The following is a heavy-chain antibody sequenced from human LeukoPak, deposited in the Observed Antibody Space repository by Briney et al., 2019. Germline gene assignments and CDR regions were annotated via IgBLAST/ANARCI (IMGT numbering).Heavy chain of an antibody. CDR1: GFTFSSYA. J-gene: IGHJ5*02. D-gene: IGHD6-13*01. CDR2: ISGSGGST. V-gene: IGHV3-23*01. CDR3: AKQGTFKYSSSTGWFDP. Sequence: GGSLRLSCAASGFTFSSYAMSWVRQAPAKGLGWVSAISGSGGSTYYADSVKGRFTISRDNSKNTLYQQMNSLRAEDTAVYYCAKQGTFKYSSSTGWFDPWGQGTLVTVSS.